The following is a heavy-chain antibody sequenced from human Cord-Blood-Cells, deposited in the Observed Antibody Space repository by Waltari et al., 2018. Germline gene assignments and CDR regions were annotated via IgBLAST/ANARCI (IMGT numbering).Heavy chain of an antibody. CDR3: ARDSLAHSQLGRFDY. CDR2: ISAYDGKP. J-gene: IGHJ4*02. V-gene: IGHV1-18*01. Sequence: QVQLVQSGAEVKKPGASVKVSCKASGYTFTSYGISWVRQAPGQGLEWMGWISAYDGKPNYAQKLQGRVTMTTDTSTSTAYMELRSLRSDDTAVYYCARDSLAHSQLGRFDYWGQGTLVTVSS. CDR1: GYTFTSYG. D-gene: IGHD7-27*01.